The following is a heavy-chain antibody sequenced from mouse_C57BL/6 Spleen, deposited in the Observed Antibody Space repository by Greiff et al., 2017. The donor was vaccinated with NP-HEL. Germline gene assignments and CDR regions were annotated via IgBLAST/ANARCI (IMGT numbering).Heavy chain of an antibody. CDR3: ARYGYDPYYFDY. D-gene: IGHD2-2*01. CDR2: INPNNGGT. CDR1: GYTFTDYY. Sequence: EVQLQQSGPELVKPGASVKISCKASGYTFTDYYMNWVKQSHGKSLEWIGDINPNNGGTSYNQKFKGKATLTVDKSSSTAYMELRSLTSEDSAVYYCARYGYDPYYFDYWGQGTTLTVSS. V-gene: IGHV1-26*01. J-gene: IGHJ2*01.